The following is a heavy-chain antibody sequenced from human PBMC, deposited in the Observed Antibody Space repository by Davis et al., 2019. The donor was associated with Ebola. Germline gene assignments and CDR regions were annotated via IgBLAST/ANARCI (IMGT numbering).Heavy chain of an antibody. D-gene: IGHD3-10*01. V-gene: IGHV4-34*01. CDR1: GGSFSGYY. CDR2: INHSGST. J-gene: IGHJ4*02. Sequence: MPSETLSLTCAVYGGSFSGYYWSWIRQPPGKGLEWIGEINHSGSTNYNPSLKSRVTISVDTSKNQFSLKLSSVTAADTAVYYCARGRGYYYGSGSYYFYWSQGTLVTVSS. CDR3: ARGRGYYYGSGSYYFY.